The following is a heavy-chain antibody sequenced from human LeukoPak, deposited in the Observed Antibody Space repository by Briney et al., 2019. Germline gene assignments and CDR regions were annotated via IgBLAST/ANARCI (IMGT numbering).Heavy chain of an antibody. V-gene: IGHV3-33*01. J-gene: IGHJ6*02. D-gene: IGHD6-13*01. CDR1: GFTFSSYG. CDR3: ARHGSHIAAAGPPYYGMDV. CDR2: IWYDGSNK. Sequence: GGSLRLSCAAPGFTFSSYGMHWVRQAPGKGLEWVAVIWYDGSNKYYADSVKGRFTISRDNSKNTLYLQMNSLRAEDTAVYYCARHGSHIAAAGPPYYGMDVWGQGTTVTVSS.